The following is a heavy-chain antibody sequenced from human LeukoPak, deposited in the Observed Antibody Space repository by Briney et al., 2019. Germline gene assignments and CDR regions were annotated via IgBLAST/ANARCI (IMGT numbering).Heavy chain of an antibody. V-gene: IGHV4-4*07. CDR3: ARRDISSGWSFDY. Sequence: SSESLSLTCTLSAGSLSNYHWSWIRQPAGKGLQRLSQIHTRGCTNYNPLFTSGATMPIATPDNELPLPLRRVTAATAGVSYWARRDISSGWSFDYWGQGILVTVSS. D-gene: IGHD6-19*01. CDR2: IHTRGCT. CDR1: AGSLSNYH. J-gene: IGHJ4*02.